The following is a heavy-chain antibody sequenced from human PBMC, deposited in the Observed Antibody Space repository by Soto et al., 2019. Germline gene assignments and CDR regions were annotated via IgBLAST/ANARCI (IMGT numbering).Heavy chain of an antibody. CDR1: GYSFTSYW. V-gene: IGHV5-10-1*01. D-gene: IGHD3-10*01. CDR2: IDPSDSYT. CDR3: ARWATHYYGSGSYYTNYYGMDV. J-gene: IGHJ6*02. Sequence: AASVKVSCKGSGYSFTSYWISWVRQMPGKGLEWMGRIDPSDSYTNYSPSFQGHVTISADKSISTAYLHWSSLKASDTAMYYCARWATHYYGSGSYYTNYYGMDVWGQGTTVTVSS.